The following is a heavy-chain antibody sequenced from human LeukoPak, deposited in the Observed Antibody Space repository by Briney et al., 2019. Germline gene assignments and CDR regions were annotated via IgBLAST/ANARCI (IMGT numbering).Heavy chain of an antibody. CDR3: ARVYQSAEYYFDY. Sequence: SETLSLTCTVSGGSISNYYWSWIRQPPGKGLEWIGYIYYTGSTEYHPSLKSRVTISLDTSKNQFSLKLTSVTAADTAVYYCARVYQSAEYYFDYWGQGNLVSVSS. CDR2: IYYTGST. V-gene: IGHV4-59*01. D-gene: IGHD2-2*01. CDR1: GGSISNYY. J-gene: IGHJ4*02.